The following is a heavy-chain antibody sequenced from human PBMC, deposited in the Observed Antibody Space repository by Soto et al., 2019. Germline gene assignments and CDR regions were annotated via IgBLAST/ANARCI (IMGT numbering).Heavy chain of an antibody. J-gene: IGHJ6*02. CDR1: GGSFSGYY. CDR3: ASLLASYYYGSGSYSGYYYGMDV. D-gene: IGHD3-10*01. Sequence: SSETLSLTCAVYGGSFSGYYWSWIRQPPGKGLEWIGEINHSGSTNYNPSLKSRVTISVDTSKNQFSLKLSSVTAADTAVYYCASLLASYYYGSGSYSGYYYGMDVWGQGTTVTVSS. V-gene: IGHV4-34*01. CDR2: INHSGST.